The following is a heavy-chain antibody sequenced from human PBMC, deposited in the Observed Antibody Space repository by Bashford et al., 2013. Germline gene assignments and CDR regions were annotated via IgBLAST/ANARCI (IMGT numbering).Heavy chain of an antibody. CDR2: LIGSSTTM. J-gene: IGHJ4*02. CDR3: AKSLYSGSYWAFDY. V-gene: IGHV3-48*02. Sequence: GGSLRLSCAASGFTFTTYGMSWVRQAPGKGLEWVSYLIGSSTTMYYADSVKGRFTISRDNAKNSLYLQMNSLRDEDTAVYYCAKSLYSGSYWAFDYWGQGTLVTVSS. D-gene: IGHD1-26*01. CDR1: GFTFTTYG.